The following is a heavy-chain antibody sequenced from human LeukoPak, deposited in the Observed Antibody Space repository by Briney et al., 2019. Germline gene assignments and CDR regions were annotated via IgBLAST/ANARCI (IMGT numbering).Heavy chain of an antibody. D-gene: IGHD2-15*01. J-gene: IGHJ5*02. CDR1: GFTFSSYA. CDR2: ISGSGGST. Sequence: TGGSLRLSCAASGFTFSSYAMSWVRQAPGKGLEWVSAISGSGGSTYYADSVKGRFTISRANSKNTLYLQMNSLRAEDTAVYYCAKDSGIVVVVAATAAPNWFDPWGQGTLVTVSS. CDR3: AKDSGIVVVVAATAAPNWFDP. V-gene: IGHV3-23*01.